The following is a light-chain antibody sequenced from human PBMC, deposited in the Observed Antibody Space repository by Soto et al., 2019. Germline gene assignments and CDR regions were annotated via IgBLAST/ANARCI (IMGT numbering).Light chain of an antibody. Sequence: SVLPQPPSVSASPGQRVTISCSGSSSNIGGNYVSWYQVVPRTAPKLLIYDNHKRHSGVPDRFSGSKSGTSATLGIADLHAGDEAHYYCGTWDINLDTVVFGGGTKVTVL. J-gene: IGLJ2*01. CDR3: GTWDINLDTVV. CDR1: SSNIGGNY. CDR2: DNH. V-gene: IGLV1-51*01.